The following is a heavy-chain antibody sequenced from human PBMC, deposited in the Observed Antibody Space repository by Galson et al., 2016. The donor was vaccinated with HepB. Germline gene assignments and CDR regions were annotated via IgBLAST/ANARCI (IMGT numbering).Heavy chain of an antibody. D-gene: IGHD2-8*02. CDR3: ARTSYRECTGTRCVNFRYYYYYMDV. CDR1: GFTVSNYY. J-gene: IGHJ6*03. V-gene: IGHV3-53*01. CDR2: IFYGGTT. Sequence: SLRLSCAAFGFTVSNYYVSWVRQAPGKGLEWVSVIFYGGTTYYADSVEGRFTISRDDSMNTLYLQMNSLTAEDTAVYFCARTSYRECTGTRCVNFRYYYYYMDVWGKGTTVTVSS.